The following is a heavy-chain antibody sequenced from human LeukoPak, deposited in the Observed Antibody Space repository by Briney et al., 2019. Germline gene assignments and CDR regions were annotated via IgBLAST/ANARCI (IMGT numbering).Heavy chain of an antibody. V-gene: IGHV3-30*02. J-gene: IGHJ4*02. CDR2: IRYDGTTK. CDR1: GFTFSNYG. Sequence: GGSLRLSCAASGFTFSNYGMQWVRQAPGKGLEWVAFIRYDGTTKRYADSVKGRFIISRDNSKSTVYLLMNTLRTEDTAVYYCAKDTHPGYGDPSALCDSWGQGTLVSVPS. CDR3: AKDTHPGYGDPSALCDS. D-gene: IGHD4-17*01.